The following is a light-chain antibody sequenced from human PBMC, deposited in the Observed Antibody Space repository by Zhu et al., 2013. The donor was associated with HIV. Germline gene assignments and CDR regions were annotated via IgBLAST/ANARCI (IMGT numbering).Light chain of an antibody. CDR2: AAS. V-gene: IGKV1-5*01. Sequence: IQMTQSPSTLSASVGDRVTITCRASQSIGDWVAWYQQRPGKAPNVLIYAASSLISGVPSRFSGSGSGTEFTLTISSLQPEDFATYYCQQLKTYPRSFGQGTKVEI. J-gene: IGKJ2*01. CDR1: QSIGDW. CDR3: QQLKTYPRS.